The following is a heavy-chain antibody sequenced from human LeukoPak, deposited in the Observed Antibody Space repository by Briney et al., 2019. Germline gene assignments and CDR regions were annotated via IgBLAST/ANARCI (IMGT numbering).Heavy chain of an antibody. V-gene: IGHV4-59*01. J-gene: IGHJ4*02. CDR2: IYYSGTT. CDR1: GGSTSSYY. D-gene: IGHD6-13*01. CDR3: ARGVYIAAAQYGY. Sequence: SETLSLTCTVSGGSTSSYYWSWIRQPPGKGLEWIGYIYYSGTTNYNPSLKSRVTISVDTSKNQFSLKLSSVTAADTAVYYCARGVYIAAAQYGYWGQGTLVSVSS.